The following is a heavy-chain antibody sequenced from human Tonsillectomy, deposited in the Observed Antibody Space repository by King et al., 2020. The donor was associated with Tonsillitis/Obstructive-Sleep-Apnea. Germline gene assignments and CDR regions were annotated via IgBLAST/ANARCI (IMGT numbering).Heavy chain of an antibody. D-gene: IGHD3-3*01. CDR1: GFTFSSYS. V-gene: IGHV3-48*02. J-gene: IGHJ3*02. CDR2: ISSSSRTI. Sequence: VQLVESGGGLVQPGGSLRLSCAASGFTFSSYSMNWVRQAPGKGLEWVSYISSSSRTIYYADSVKGRFTISRDNAKNSLYLQMNSLRDEDTAVYYCARTHYDFWSGYFTGAFDIWGQGTMVTVSS. CDR3: ARTHYDFWSGYFTGAFDI.